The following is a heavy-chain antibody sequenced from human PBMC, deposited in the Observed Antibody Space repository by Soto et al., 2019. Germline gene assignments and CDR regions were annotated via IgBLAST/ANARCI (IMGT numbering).Heavy chain of an antibody. V-gene: IGHV4-59*08. CDR3: ARDFFDSSDYTTNWFDP. CDR1: GGSISSYY. CDR2: IYYSGST. Sequence: SETLSLTCTVSGGSISSYYWSWIRQPPGKGLEWIGYIYYSGSTNYNPSLKSRVTISVDTSKNQFSLKLTSVTAADAALYYCARDFFDSSDYTTNWFDPWGQGTLVTVSS. J-gene: IGHJ5*02. D-gene: IGHD3-22*01.